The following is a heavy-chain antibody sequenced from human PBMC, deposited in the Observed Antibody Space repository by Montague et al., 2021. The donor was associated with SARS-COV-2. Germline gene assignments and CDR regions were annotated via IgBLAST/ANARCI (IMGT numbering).Heavy chain of an antibody. J-gene: IGHJ3*02. Sequence: PALVKPTQTLTLTCTFSGFSLSTSGVGVGWIRQPPGKALEWLALIYWGDDKRYSPSLKSRLTITKDTSKNQVVLTMTNMDPVDTATYYCAHRRGLLLSDAFDIWGQGTMATVSS. CDR1: GFSLSTSGVG. CDR3: AHRRGLLLSDAFDI. V-gene: IGHV2-5*02. D-gene: IGHD1-26*01. CDR2: IYWGDDK.